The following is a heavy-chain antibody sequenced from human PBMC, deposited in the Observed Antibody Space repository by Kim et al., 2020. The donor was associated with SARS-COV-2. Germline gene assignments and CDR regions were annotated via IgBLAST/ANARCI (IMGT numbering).Heavy chain of an antibody. CDR2: ISYDGSNK. CDR3: AKRGRTSRPRDCSSTSCYSAYFDY. Sequence: GGSLRLSCAASGFTFSSYGMHWVRQAPGKGLEWVAVISYDGSNKYYADSVKGRFTISRDNSKNTLYLQMNSLRAEDTAVYYCAKRGRTSRPRDCSSTSCYSAYFDYWGQGTLVTVSS. CDR1: GFTFSSYG. J-gene: IGHJ4*02. D-gene: IGHD2-2*02. V-gene: IGHV3-30*18.